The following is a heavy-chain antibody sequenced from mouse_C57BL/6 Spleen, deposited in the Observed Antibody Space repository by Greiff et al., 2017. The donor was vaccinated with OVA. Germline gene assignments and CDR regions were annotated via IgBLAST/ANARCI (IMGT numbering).Heavy chain of an antibody. V-gene: IGHV1-64*01. D-gene: IGHD2-4*01. J-gene: IGHJ2*01. CDR3: ARRGLRYFDY. Sequence: QVRLQQPGAELVKPGASVKLSCKASGYTFTSYWMHWVKQRPGQGLEWIGMIHPNSGSTNYNEKFKSKATLTVDKSSSTASMQLSSLTSDDSAVYYCARRGLRYFDYWGQGTTLTVSS. CDR1: GYTFTSYW. CDR2: IHPNSGST.